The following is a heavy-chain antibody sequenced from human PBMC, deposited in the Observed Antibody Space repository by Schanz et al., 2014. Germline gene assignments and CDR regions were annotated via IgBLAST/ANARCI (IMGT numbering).Heavy chain of an antibody. CDR2: IWNNGVTK. Sequence: GQLAESGGGVVQPGRSLRLSCAASGFTFSSYGIHWFRQPAGKGLEWVAVIWNNGVTKYYADSVRGLFTISRDRFQNTLYLRMSSLRAEDTAVYYCARPRFDYGEVDYWGQGTLVTVSS. D-gene: IGHD4-17*01. J-gene: IGHJ4*02. CDR1: GFTFSSYG. CDR3: ARPRFDYGEVDY. V-gene: IGHV3-33*01.